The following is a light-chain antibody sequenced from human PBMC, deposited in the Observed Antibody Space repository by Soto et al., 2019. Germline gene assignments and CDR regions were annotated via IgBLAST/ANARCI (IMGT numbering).Light chain of an antibody. Sequence: EVVMTQSPATLSVSPGERATLSCRVSQSVSSSLAWYQQKPGQAPRLLIYGASTRATGIPVRFSGSGSGTDFTLTISSLQSEDFAVYYCQQYNRWPPWTFGQGTKVEIK. V-gene: IGKV3-15*01. CDR3: QQYNRWPPWT. CDR2: GAS. CDR1: QSVSSS. J-gene: IGKJ1*01.